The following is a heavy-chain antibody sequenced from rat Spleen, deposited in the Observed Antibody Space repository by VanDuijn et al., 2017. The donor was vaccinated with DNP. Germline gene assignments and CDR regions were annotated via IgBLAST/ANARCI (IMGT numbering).Heavy chain of an antibody. CDR3: ARWPGYNPPYAMDA. CDR2: VNSAGTT. Sequence: EVQLQESGPGLVKPSQSLSLTCSVTGYSITSSYRWNWIRKFPGNKLEWMGSVNSAGTTNYNPSHKSRIPITRDTSKNQLFLQVNSVTTEDTATYYCARWPGYNPPYAMDAWGQGTSVTVSS. V-gene: IGHV3-3*01. CDR1: GYSITSSYR. D-gene: IGHD1-4*01. J-gene: IGHJ4*01.